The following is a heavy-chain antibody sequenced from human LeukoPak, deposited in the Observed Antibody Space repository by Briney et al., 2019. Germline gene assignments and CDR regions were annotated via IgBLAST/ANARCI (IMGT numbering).Heavy chain of an antibody. CDR2: IYYSGSN. Sequence: SETLSLTCTVSGGSFSSSSYYWGWLRQPPGKGLEWIGSIYYSGSNYYSPSLKSRVTISVDTSKNQFSLKLSSVTAADTAVYYCARHTYSSTVPRREYFDYWGQGTLVTVSS. J-gene: IGHJ4*02. CDR3: ARHTYSSTVPRREYFDY. D-gene: IGHD5-18*01. CDR1: GGSFSSSSYY. V-gene: IGHV4-39*01.